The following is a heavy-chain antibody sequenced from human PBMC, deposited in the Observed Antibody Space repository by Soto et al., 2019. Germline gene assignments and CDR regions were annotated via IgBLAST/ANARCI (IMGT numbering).Heavy chain of an antibody. CDR3: ARASGRIAAAGKDYYYGMDV. D-gene: IGHD6-13*01. CDR1: GGSFSGYY. Sequence: SETLSLTCAVYGGSFSGYYWSWIRQPPGKGLEWIGEINHSGSTNYNPSLKSRVTISVDTSKNQFSLKLSSVTAADTAVYYFARASGRIAAAGKDYYYGMDVWGQGTTVT. J-gene: IGHJ6*02. V-gene: IGHV4-34*01. CDR2: INHSGST.